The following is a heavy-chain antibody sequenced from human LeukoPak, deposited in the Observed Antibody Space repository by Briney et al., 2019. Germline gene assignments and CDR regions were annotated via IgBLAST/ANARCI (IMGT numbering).Heavy chain of an antibody. V-gene: IGHV4-59*01. Sequence: PSETLSLTCTVSGGSISNFYWSWIRQPPGEGLEWIGYIYYSGSTNYNPSLKSRVTISVDTSKNQFSLWLSSVTAADTAVYFCARVGDGGHLNYWGQETLVTVSS. J-gene: IGHJ4*02. CDR1: GGSISNFY. D-gene: IGHD2-15*01. CDR2: IYYSGST. CDR3: ARVGDGGHLNY.